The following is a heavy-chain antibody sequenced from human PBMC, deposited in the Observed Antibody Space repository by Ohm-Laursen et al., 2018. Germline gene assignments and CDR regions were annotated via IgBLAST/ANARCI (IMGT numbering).Heavy chain of an antibody. CDR2: MKLGGIEK. D-gene: IGHD3-3*01. J-gene: IGHJ3*02. CDR3: ARIGDLDDFWSGPDAFDI. V-gene: IGHV3-7*01. Sequence: SLRLSCTASGFTFSGHFMSWLRQTPGKGLEWVAYMKLGGIEKYYLDSVKGRFTISRDNTKNSLYLQMNSLRTEDTAVYYCARIGDLDDFWSGPDAFDIWGQGTMVTVSS. CDR1: GFTFSGHF.